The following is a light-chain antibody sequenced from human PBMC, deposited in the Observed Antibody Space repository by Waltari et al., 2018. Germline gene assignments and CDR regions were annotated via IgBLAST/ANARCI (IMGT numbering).Light chain of an antibody. CDR3: HSRASSSDVV. Sequence: SSELTQDPAASVALGQTVMITCKGDSLRTYYVRWFQHKPGHAPALVIYGKNNRPSGIPDRFSASTSGNTSSLTIIGAQAEDEADYYCHSRASSSDVVIGGGTKLTVV. CDR2: GKN. J-gene: IGLJ2*01. CDR1: SLRTYY. V-gene: IGLV3-19*01.